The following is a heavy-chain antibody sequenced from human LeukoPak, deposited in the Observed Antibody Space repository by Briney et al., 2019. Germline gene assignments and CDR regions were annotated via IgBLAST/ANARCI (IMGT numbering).Heavy chain of an antibody. CDR1: GFTFSTHA. J-gene: IGHJ4*02. V-gene: IGHV3-33*01. D-gene: IGHD6-13*01. CDR3: VRDPPSSSWAFDY. Sequence: GRSLRLSCAASGFTFSTHAMHWVRQAPGKGLEWVAMIWYSGNNKHYADSVKGRFTISRDNSKNTLDLQMNSLRVDDTAVYCCVRDPPSSSWAFDYWGQGTLVTVSS. CDR2: IWYSGNNK.